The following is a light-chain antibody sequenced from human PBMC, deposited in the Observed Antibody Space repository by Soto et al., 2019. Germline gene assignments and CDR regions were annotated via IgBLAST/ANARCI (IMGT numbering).Light chain of an antibody. CDR2: KAS. V-gene: IGKV1-5*03. CDR1: QTISSW. Sequence: DIQMTPSPSTLSASIVDRATITCRASQTISSWLAWYQQKPGRAPKLLIYKASILESGVPSRFSGTGSGTEFTLTISSLQPDDFATYYCQQYNRSPWTFGQGTKVDIK. CDR3: QQYNRSPWT. J-gene: IGKJ1*01.